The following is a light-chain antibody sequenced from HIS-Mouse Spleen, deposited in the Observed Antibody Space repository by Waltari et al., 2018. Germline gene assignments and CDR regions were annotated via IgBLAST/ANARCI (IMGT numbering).Light chain of an antibody. CDR1: SGDVGSYNL. J-gene: IGLJ3*02. CDR3: CSYAGSSTWV. CDR2: EGS. V-gene: IGLV2-23*01. Sequence: QSALTQPAPVSGSPGQSLTIPCTGTSGDVGSYNLVSWYQQHPGKAPKLMIYEGSKRPSGVSNRFSGSKSGNTASLTISGLQAEDEADYYCCSYAGSSTWVFGGGTKLTVL.